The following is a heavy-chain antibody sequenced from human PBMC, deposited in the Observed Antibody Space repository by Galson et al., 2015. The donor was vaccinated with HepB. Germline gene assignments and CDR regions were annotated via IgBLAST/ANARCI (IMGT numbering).Heavy chain of an antibody. V-gene: IGHV3-23*01. Sequence: LRLSCAASGFTFSNSAMSWVRQAPGKGLEWVSTISGDGGLTYYADSVKGRFTISRDNSKNTLYLQMNSLRAEDTAVYSCAKEASYYYASGVDYWGQGTLVTVSS. CDR1: GFTFSNSA. CDR3: AKEASYYYASGVDY. J-gene: IGHJ4*02. CDR2: ISGDGGLT. D-gene: IGHD3-10*01.